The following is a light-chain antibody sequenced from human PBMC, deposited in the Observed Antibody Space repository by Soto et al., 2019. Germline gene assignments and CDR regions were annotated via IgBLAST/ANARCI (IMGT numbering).Light chain of an antibody. Sequence: QSALTQPPSASGSPGQSVTISCTGTSSDVGGSNYVSWYQQHPGKAPKLMIYEVSKRPSGVPDRFSGSKSGNTASLSVSGLQGEDEADYYCSSYAGTNNPVVFGGGIKLTVL. CDR3: SSYAGTNNPVV. CDR2: EVS. J-gene: IGLJ2*01. CDR1: SSDVGGSNY. V-gene: IGLV2-8*01.